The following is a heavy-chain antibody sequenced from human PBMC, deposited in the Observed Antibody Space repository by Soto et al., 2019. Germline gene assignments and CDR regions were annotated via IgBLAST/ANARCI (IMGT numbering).Heavy chain of an antibody. CDR3: ARDCAGYSSGWCSRGGFDY. J-gene: IGHJ4*02. D-gene: IGHD6-19*01. Sequence: QVQLVESGGGVVQPGRSLRLSCAASGFTFSSYGMHWVRQAPGKGLEWVAVIWYDASNKYYADSVKGRFTISSDNSKNTLYLQMNSLRAEETAVYYCARDCAGYSSGWCSRGGFDYWGQGTLVTVSS. CDR1: GFTFSSYG. V-gene: IGHV3-33*01. CDR2: IWYDASNK.